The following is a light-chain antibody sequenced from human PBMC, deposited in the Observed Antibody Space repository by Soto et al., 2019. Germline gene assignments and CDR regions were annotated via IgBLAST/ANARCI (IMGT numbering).Light chain of an antibody. Sequence: QSALTQPRSVSESPGQSVTISCSGTSSDVGGYKYVSWYQQHPGKAPNLMIYDVSKRPSGVPERFSGSKSGSTASLTISGLQAEDEADYYCCSYAGSFPGVFGGGTKLTVL. CDR2: DVS. J-gene: IGLJ3*02. CDR3: CSYAGSFPGV. CDR1: SSDVGGYKY. V-gene: IGLV2-11*01.